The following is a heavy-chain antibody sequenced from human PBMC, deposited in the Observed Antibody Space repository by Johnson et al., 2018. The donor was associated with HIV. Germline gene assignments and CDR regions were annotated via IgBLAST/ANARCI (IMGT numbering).Heavy chain of an antibody. CDR2: IYRDGSSP. CDR3: ARDRRLADAFDI. Sequence: VLLVESGGGLVQPGGSLRLSGAASGFTFSSYWMHWVRPAPGKGLVWVSRIYRDGSSPSYADSVQGRFTISRDNAKNTMYLQMNSLRAEDTAVYYCARDRRLADAFDIWGQGTMVTVSS. J-gene: IGHJ3*02. V-gene: IGHV3-74*01. D-gene: IGHD5-12*01. CDR1: GFTFSSYW.